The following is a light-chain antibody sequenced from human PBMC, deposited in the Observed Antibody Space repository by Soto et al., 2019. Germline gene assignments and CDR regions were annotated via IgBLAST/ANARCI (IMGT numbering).Light chain of an antibody. V-gene: IGLV8-61*01. CDR2: FTN. J-gene: IGLJ3*02. CDR3: VLYVGYGISV. CDR1: SGPVSTNYF. Sequence: TVVTQEPSFSVSPGGTVTLTCGLSSGPVSTNYFPSWYQQTPGQAPRTLISFTNTRSSGVPDRFSGSILGNKAALTITGAQADDESDYYCVLYVGYGISVFGGGTKLTVL.